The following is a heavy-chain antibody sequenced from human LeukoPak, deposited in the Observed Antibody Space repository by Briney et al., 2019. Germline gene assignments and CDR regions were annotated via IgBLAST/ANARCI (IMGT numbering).Heavy chain of an antibody. D-gene: IGHD6-13*01. Sequence: PGGSLRLSCAASGFTFSSYGMSWVRQAPGKGLEWVANIKQDGSEKYYVDSVKGRFTISRDNAKNSLYLQMNSLRAEDTAVYYCARGREGSSSWYPELFDYWGQGTLVTVSS. J-gene: IGHJ4*02. CDR2: IKQDGSEK. V-gene: IGHV3-7*01. CDR1: GFTFSSYG. CDR3: ARGREGSSSWYPELFDY.